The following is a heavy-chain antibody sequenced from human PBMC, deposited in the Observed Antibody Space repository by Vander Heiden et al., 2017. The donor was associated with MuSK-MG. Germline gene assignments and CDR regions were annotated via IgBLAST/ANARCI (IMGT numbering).Heavy chain of an antibody. CDR2: ISNDGSNK. Sequence: QVQLVESGGGVVQPGRSLRLPCAASGFIFSNYAMHWVRQAPGKGLEWVAVISNDGSNKDYADSVKGRFTISRDSPENTVDLQMNSLRVEDTAVYYCARERRRYCSSTSCSNGMDVWGLGTTVTVSS. CDR3: ARERRRYCSSTSCSNGMDV. CDR1: GFIFSNYA. D-gene: IGHD2-2*01. V-gene: IGHV3-30-3*01. J-gene: IGHJ6*02.